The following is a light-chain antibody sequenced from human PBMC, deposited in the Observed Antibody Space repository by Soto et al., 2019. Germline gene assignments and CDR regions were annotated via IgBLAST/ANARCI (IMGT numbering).Light chain of an antibody. CDR1: SSDVGGYNY. CDR2: EVS. V-gene: IGLV2-8*01. J-gene: IGLJ1*01. CDR3: SSYAGSNSYV. Sequence: QSVLTQPPSASGSPGQSVTISCTGTSSDVGGYNYVSWYQQHLGKAPKLMIYEVSKRPSGVPDRFSGSKSGNTASLTVSGLQAEDEADYYCSSYAGSNSYVFGTGTKVTVL.